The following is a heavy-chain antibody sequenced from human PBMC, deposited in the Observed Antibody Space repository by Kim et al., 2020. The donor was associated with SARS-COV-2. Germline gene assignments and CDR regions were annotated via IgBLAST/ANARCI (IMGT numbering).Heavy chain of an antibody. CDR3: ARLGDFWSGYFFDY. CDR1: GGSISSYY. CDR2: IYYSGST. V-gene: IGHV4-59*13. D-gene: IGHD3-3*01. J-gene: IGHJ4*02. Sequence: SETLSLTCTVSGGSISSYYWSWIRQPPGKGLEWIGYIYYSGSTNYNPSLKSRVTISVDTSKNQFSLKLSSVTAADTAVYYCARLGDFWSGYFFDYWGQGT.